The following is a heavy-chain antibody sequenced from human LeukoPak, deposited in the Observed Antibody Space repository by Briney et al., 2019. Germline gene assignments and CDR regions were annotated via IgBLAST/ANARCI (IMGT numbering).Heavy chain of an antibody. D-gene: IGHD3-10*01. CDR3: AKDMAAYYYASGNIDY. Sequence: GGSLRLSCAASGFTFDDYTMHWVRQAPGKGLEWVSLISWDGGSTYYADSVKGRFTISRDNSKNSLYLQMNSLRAEDTALYYCAKDMAAYYYASGNIDYWGQGTLVTVSS. CDR2: ISWDGGST. V-gene: IGHV3-43D*03. J-gene: IGHJ4*02. CDR1: GFTFDDYT.